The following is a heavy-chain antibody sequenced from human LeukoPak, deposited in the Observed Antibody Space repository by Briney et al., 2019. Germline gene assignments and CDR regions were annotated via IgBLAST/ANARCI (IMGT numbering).Heavy chain of an antibody. Sequence: GGSLRLSCTVSGFTFGDYAMSWIRQAPGKGLEWLSYITSSGSTIYYADSVKGRFTISRDNAKNSLYLQMNSLRAEDTAVYYCARREGGFYSWGIAYWGQGTLVTVSS. D-gene: IGHD1-26*01. CDR3: ARREGGFYSWGIAY. CDR1: GFTFGDYA. V-gene: IGHV3-11*04. J-gene: IGHJ4*02. CDR2: ITSSGSTI.